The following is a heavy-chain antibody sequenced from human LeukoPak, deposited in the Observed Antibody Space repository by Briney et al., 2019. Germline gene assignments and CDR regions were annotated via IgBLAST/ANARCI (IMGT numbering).Heavy chain of an antibody. Sequence: GGSLRLSCAASGFTFSDYYMSWIRQAPGKGLEWVPYISSSGSTIYYAGSVKGRFTISRDNAKNSLYLQMNSLRAEDTAVYYCARDDYDYVWGSYRHVDYWGQGTLVTVSS. J-gene: IGHJ4*02. CDR1: GFTFSDYY. D-gene: IGHD3-16*02. CDR2: ISSSGSTI. V-gene: IGHV3-11*01. CDR3: ARDDYDYVWGSYRHVDY.